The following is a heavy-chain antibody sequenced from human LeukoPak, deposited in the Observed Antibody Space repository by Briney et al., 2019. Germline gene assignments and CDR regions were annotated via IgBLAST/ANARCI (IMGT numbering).Heavy chain of an antibody. CDR3: ARGTSYHDYVWGSYRQMNWFDP. CDR2: ISAYTGNT. V-gene: IGHV1-18*01. Sequence: GASVKVSCTASGYTFTSYGISWVRQAPGQGLEWMGWISAYTGNTDYAQKLQGRVTMTTDTSTSTAYMELRSLRSDDTAVYYCARGTSYHDYVWGSYRQMNWFDPWGQGTLVTVSS. D-gene: IGHD3-16*02. J-gene: IGHJ5*02. CDR1: GYTFTSYG.